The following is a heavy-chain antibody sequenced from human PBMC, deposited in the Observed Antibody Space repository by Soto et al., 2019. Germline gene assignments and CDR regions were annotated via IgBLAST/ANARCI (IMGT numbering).Heavy chain of an antibody. Sequence: ASVKVSCKASGYTFTSYGISWVRQAPGQGLEWMGWISAYNGNTNYAQKLQGRVTMTTDTSTSTAYMELRSLRSDATAVYYCARALEGDYYDSSGYLWYFDYWGQGTLVTVSS. CDR3: ARALEGDYYDSSGYLWYFDY. D-gene: IGHD3-22*01. CDR2: ISAYNGNT. CDR1: GYTFTSYG. V-gene: IGHV1-18*01. J-gene: IGHJ4*02.